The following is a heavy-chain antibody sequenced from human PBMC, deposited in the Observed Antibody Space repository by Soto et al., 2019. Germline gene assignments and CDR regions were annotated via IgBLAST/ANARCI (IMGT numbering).Heavy chain of an antibody. D-gene: IGHD6-6*01. Sequence: PSETLSLTCAVYGGSFSGYYWSWIRQPPGKGLEWIGEINHSGSTNYNPSLKSRVTISVDTSKNQFSLKLSSVTAAETAVYYCARLMAARRDYYYYYGMDVWGQGTTVTVSS. CDR1: GGSFSGYY. J-gene: IGHJ6*02. V-gene: IGHV4-34*01. CDR3: ARLMAARRDYYYYYGMDV. CDR2: INHSGST.